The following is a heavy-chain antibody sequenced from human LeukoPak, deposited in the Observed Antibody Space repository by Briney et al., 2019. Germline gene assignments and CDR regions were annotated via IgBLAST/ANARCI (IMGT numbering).Heavy chain of an antibody. CDR2: VYYSGST. CDR1: GGSISNYY. Sequence: SETLSLTCTVSGGSISNYYWSWIRQPPGKGLEWIGYVYYSGSTSYNPSLKSRVTIPVDTSKKQFSLKLSSVTAADTAVYYCARVVYSGYDSRGAMDVWGKGTTVTVSS. CDR3: ARVVYSGYDSRGAMDV. J-gene: IGHJ6*03. D-gene: IGHD5-12*01. V-gene: IGHV4-59*01.